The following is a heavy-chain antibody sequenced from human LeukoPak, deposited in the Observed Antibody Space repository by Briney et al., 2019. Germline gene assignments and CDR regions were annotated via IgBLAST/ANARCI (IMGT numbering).Heavy chain of an antibody. CDR1: GYSVPSNSAA. J-gene: IGHJ4*02. Sequence: SQTLSLTCAFSGYSVPSNSAAWNWIRQSPSRGLEWLGRTYYRSKWYNDYAVSVKSRITINPDTSKNQFSLQLNSVTPEDTAVYYCARDQEVIEGLDYWGQGTLVTVSS. CDR3: ARDQEVIEGLDY. D-gene: IGHD3-10*01. V-gene: IGHV6-1*01. CDR2: TYYRSKWYN.